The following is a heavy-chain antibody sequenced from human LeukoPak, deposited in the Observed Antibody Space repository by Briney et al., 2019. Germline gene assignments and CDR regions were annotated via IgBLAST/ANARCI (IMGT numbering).Heavy chain of an antibody. J-gene: IGHJ4*02. V-gene: IGHV3-30*18. Sequence: PVGSLRLSCAASGFTFSSYGMHWVRQAPGKGLEWVAVISYDGSNKYYADSVKGRFTISRGNSKNTLYLQMNSLRAEDTAVYYCAKERYYYDSSGCYELDYWGQGTLVTVSS. D-gene: IGHD3-22*01. CDR1: GFTFSSYG. CDR2: ISYDGSNK. CDR3: AKERYYYDSSGCYELDY.